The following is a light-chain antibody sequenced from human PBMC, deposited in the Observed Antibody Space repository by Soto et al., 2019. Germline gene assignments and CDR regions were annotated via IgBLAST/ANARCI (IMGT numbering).Light chain of an antibody. CDR3: VAWDASLTGFV. Sequence: QSVLTQPPSASGTPGQRVTISCSGSSSNIGSNSVNWYQNLPGTAPKLLIYTNTQRPSGVPDRFSGSKSGTSASLAISGLQSEDEADYYCVAWDASLTGFVFGTGTKLTVL. V-gene: IGLV1-44*01. J-gene: IGLJ1*01. CDR1: SSNIGSNS. CDR2: TNT.